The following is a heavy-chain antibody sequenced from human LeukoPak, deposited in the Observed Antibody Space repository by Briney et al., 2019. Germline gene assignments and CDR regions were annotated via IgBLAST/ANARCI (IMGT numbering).Heavy chain of an antibody. CDR1: GYTFRNYW. Sequence: GGSLRLSCGASGYTFRNYWMSWVRQAPGKGLEWVANIKQDGSEKYYVDSVKGRFTISRDNAKNSLYLQMNSLRAEDTAVYYCARDVREDYYDSSGYERYFDYWGQGTLVTVSS. CDR3: ARDVREDYYDSSGYERYFDY. CDR2: IKQDGSEK. V-gene: IGHV3-7*01. D-gene: IGHD3-22*01. J-gene: IGHJ4*02.